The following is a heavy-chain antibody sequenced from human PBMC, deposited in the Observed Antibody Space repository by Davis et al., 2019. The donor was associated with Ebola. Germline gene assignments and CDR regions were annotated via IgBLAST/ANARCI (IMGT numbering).Heavy chain of an antibody. CDR3: ARYYSGSWQNFDY. CDR2: IRYDGSNK. CDR1: GFTFSSYG. D-gene: IGHD6-13*01. V-gene: IGHV3-30*02. J-gene: IGHJ4*02. Sequence: GESLKISCAASGFTFSSYGMHWVRQAPGKGLEWVAFIRYDGSNKYYADSVKGRFTISRDNSKNTLYLQMNSLRAEDTAVYYCARYYSGSWQNFDYWGQGTLVTVSS.